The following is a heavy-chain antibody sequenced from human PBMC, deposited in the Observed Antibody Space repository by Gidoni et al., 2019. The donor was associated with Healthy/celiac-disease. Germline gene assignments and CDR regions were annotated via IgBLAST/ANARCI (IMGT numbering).Heavy chain of an antibody. Sequence: EVQLVESGGGLVQPGGSLRLSCAASGLTFSSYWMSWVRQAPGKGLEWVANIKQDGSEKYYVDSVKGRFTISRDNAKNSLYLQMNSLRAEDTAVYYCARDSCSSTSCRDWFDPWGQGTLVTVSS. CDR2: IKQDGSEK. V-gene: IGHV3-7*01. CDR1: GLTFSSYW. J-gene: IGHJ5*02. D-gene: IGHD2-2*01. CDR3: ARDSCSSTSCRDWFDP.